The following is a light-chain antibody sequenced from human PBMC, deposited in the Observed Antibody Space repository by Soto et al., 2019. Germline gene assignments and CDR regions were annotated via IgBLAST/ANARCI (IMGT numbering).Light chain of an antibody. J-gene: IGLJ2*01. CDR2: DVN. Sequence: QSVLTQPASVSGSPGQSITISCTGTRSDVGAYNYVSWYQRHPGKGPKLLIYDVNSRPSGVSNRFSGSKSGNTASLTISGLQADDEADYYCSSYTSRSIVVFGGGTKLTVL. CDR3: SSYTSRSIVV. V-gene: IGLV2-14*01. CDR1: RSDVGAYNY.